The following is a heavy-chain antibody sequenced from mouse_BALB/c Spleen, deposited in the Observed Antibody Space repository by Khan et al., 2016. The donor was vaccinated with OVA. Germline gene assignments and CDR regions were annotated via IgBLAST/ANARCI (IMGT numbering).Heavy chain of an antibody. D-gene: IGHD1-2*01. CDR2: ISDLAYTI. V-gene: IGHV5-15*02. Sequence: EVELVESGGGLVQPGGSRKLSCAASGFTFSDYGMAWVRQAPGKGPEWVAFISDLAYTIYYADTVTGRFTISRENAKNTLYLDMSSLRSEDTAIYYCARGGGTAAVAYGGRGTLVTVSA. CDR3: ARGGGTAAVAY. J-gene: IGHJ3*01. CDR1: GFTFSDYG.